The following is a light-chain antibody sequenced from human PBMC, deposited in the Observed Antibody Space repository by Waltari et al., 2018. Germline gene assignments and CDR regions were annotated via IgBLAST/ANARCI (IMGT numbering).Light chain of an antibody. V-gene: IGLV3-21*04. J-gene: IGLJ2*01. CDR2: YDS. CDR3: QVWDPNSDHLVV. Sequence: SYVLTQAPSVSVAPGQTATITCGGNDIGRTNVHWYQQKPGQAPIVVHNYDSDRPSGSPERFSGANSENTATLTISRVEAGDEADYFCQVWDPNSDHLVVFGGGTKLTVL. CDR1: DIGRTN.